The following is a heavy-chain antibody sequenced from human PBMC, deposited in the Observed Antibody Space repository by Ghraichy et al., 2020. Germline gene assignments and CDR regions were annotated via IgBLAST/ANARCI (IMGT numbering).Heavy chain of an antibody. CDR3: ARRGEQQPLDY. Sequence: SETLSLTCAVYGGSFSGYYWSWIRQPPGKGLEWIGEINHSGSTNYNPSLKSRVTISVDTSKNQFSLKLSSVTAADTAVYYCARRGEQQPLDYWGQGTLVTVSS. CDR1: GGSFSGYY. D-gene: IGHD6-13*01. J-gene: IGHJ4*02. CDR2: INHSGST. V-gene: IGHV4-34*01.